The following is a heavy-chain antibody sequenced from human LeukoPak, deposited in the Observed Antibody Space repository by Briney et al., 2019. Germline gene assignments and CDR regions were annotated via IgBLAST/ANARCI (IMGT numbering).Heavy chain of an antibody. CDR1: GGTFSSYA. D-gene: IGHD3-22*01. J-gene: IGHJ4*02. Sequence: GASVKVSCTASGGTFSSYAISWVRQAPGQGLEWMGRIIPILGIANYAQKFQGRVTITADKSTSTAYMELSSLRSEDTAVYYCASQKGYYDSSGYGYWGQGTLVTVSS. CDR2: IIPILGIA. CDR3: ASQKGYYDSSGYGY. V-gene: IGHV1-69*04.